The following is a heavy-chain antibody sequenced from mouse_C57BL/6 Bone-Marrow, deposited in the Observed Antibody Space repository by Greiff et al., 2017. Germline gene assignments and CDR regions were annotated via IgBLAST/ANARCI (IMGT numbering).Heavy chain of an antibody. Sequence: QVQLQQPGAELVRPGSSVKLSCKASGYTFTSFWMRWVKQRPIQGLEWIGNLYPSDSETHYNQKLKDKATLTVDKSSSTSYMQLSSLTSEDSAVCECARFLDYGMDYWGQGTSVTVSS. CDR1: GYTFTSFW. CDR2: LYPSDSET. CDR3: ARFLDYGMDY. V-gene: IGHV1-52*01. J-gene: IGHJ4*01.